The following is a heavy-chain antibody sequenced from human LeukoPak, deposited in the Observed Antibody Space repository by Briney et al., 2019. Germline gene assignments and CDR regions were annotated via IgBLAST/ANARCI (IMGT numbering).Heavy chain of an antibody. CDR1: GYTFTGYY. CDR2: INPNSGGT. CDR3: AREGGATPINWFDP. Sequence: ASVKVSCKASGYTFTGYYMHWVRPAPGQGLEWMGWINPNSGGTNYAQKFQGRVTMTRDTSISTAYMELSRLRSDDTAVYYCAREGGATPINWFDPWGQGTLVTVSS. D-gene: IGHD1-26*01. J-gene: IGHJ5*02. V-gene: IGHV1-2*02.